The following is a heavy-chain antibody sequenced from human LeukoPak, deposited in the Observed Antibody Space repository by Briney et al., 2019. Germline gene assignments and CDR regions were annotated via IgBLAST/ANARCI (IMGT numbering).Heavy chain of an antibody. CDR1: GFTFTSSA. J-gene: IGHJ4*02. Sequence: SVKVSCKASGFTFTSSAMQWVRQARGQRLEWIGWIVVGSGNTNYAQKFQERVTITRDMSTSTAYMELSSLRSEDTAVYYCATHEIAVAAPFDYWGQGTLVTVSS. D-gene: IGHD6-19*01. V-gene: IGHV1-58*02. CDR3: ATHEIAVAAPFDY. CDR2: IVVGSGNT.